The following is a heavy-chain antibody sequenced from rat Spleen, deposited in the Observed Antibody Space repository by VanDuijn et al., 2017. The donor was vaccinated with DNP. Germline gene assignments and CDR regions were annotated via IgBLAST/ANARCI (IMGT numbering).Heavy chain of an antibody. V-gene: IGHV5-22*01. D-gene: IGHD1-11*01. CDR2: ISYFGDNT. J-gene: IGHJ2*01. Sequence: EVRLVESGGGLVQPGRSLKLSCAASGFTFSDYYMAWVSQAPTKGLELVAYISYFGDNTYSGDSVKGRFTISRDNAKSTLYLQMNSLRSEDMATYYCARHGRRVFDYWGQGVMVTVSS. CDR3: ARHGRRVFDY. CDR1: GFTFSDYY.